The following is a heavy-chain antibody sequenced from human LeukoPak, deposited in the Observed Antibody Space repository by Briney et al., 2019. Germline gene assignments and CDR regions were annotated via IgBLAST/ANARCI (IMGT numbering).Heavy chain of an antibody. J-gene: IGHJ3*02. D-gene: IGHD3-3*01. Sequence: SETLSLTCTVSGGSISSYYWSWIRQAPGKGLEWIGYIYHSGNTNYNPSLRSRVTISVDTSKKQFSLKLNYVTAADTAVYYCARLSIFGVLNAFDIWGQGTMVIVSS. CDR1: GGSISSYY. V-gene: IGHV4-59*08. CDR3: ARLSIFGVLNAFDI. CDR2: IYHSGNT.